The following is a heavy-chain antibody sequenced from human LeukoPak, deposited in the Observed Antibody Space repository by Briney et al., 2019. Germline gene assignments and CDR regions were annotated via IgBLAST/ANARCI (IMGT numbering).Heavy chain of an antibody. CDR1: GFTFSSYA. CDR2: ISGSGSST. J-gene: IGHJ4*02. V-gene: IGHV3-23*01. D-gene: IGHD5-24*01. Sequence: GGSLRLSCAASGFTFSSYAMSWVRQAPGKGMEWVSAISGSGSSTYYADSVKGRFTISRDNSKNTLYLQMNSLRAEDTALYYCAKRDGYNSNPLKDWGQGTLVTVSS. CDR3: AKRDGYNSNPLKD.